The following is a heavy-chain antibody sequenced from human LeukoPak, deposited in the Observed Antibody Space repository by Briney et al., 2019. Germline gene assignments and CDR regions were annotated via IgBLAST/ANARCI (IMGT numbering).Heavy chain of an antibody. CDR3: ARGAPRGFDY. CDR1: GGSISSGDYY. V-gene: IGHV4-30-4*01. J-gene: IGHJ4*02. CDR2: IYYSGST. Sequence: ASETLSLTCTVSGGSISSGDYYWSWIRQPPGKGLEWIGYIYYSGSTYYNPSLKSRVTISVDTSKNQFSLKLSSVTAANTAVYYCARGAPRGFDYWGQGTLVIVSS.